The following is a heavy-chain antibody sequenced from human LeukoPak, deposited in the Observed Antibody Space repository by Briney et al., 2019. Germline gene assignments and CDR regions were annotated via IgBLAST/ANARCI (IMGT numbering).Heavy chain of an antibody. CDR3: AREGGHYYGSGSYYKAFDY. V-gene: IGHV3-66*01. Sequence: GGSLRLSRAASGFTVSSNYMSWVRQAPGKGLEWVSVIYSGGSTYYADSVKGRFTISRDNSKNTLYLQMNSLRAEDTAVYYCAREGGHYYGSGSYYKAFDYWGQGTLVTVSS. CDR1: GFTVSSNY. CDR2: IYSGGST. J-gene: IGHJ4*02. D-gene: IGHD3-10*01.